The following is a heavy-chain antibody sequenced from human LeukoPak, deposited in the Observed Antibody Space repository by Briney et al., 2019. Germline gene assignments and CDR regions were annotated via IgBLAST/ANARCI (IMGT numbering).Heavy chain of an antibody. V-gene: IGHV3-23*01. Sequence: RGSLRLSCAASGFTFTTYAMSWVRQAPGKGLEWVSSITGSGGSTYYADSVKGRFTISRDNSKNTVYLQMNSLRDDDTAVYYCARTLVGTGGQGTLVTVSS. CDR2: ITGSGGST. CDR3: ARTLVGT. J-gene: IGHJ4*02. CDR1: GFTFTTYA. D-gene: IGHD1-1*01.